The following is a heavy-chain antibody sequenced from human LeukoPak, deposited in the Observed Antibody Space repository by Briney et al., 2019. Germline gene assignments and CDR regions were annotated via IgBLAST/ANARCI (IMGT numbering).Heavy chain of an antibody. J-gene: IGHJ4*02. Sequence: PGGSLRLSCAASGFTFSNYAMSWVRQAPGKGLEWVSAISGSGDYTYYADSVKGRFTISRDNSKNTLYLQMNSLRAADTALYYCAKELLGNFDYWGQGTLVTVSS. CDR3: AKELLGNFDY. CDR1: GFTFSNYA. D-gene: IGHD7-27*01. CDR2: ISGSGDYT. V-gene: IGHV3-23*01.